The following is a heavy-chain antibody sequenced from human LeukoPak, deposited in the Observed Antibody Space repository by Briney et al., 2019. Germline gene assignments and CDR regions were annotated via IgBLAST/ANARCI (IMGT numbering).Heavy chain of an antibody. J-gene: IGHJ4*02. V-gene: IGHV4-34*01. Sequence: SETLSLTCAVYDGSFSGYYWSWIRQPPGKGLEWIGEINHSGSTNYNPSLKSRVTISVDTSKNQFSLKLSSVTAADTAVYYCARRGLSSSWRNFDYWGQGTLVTVSS. CDR3: ARRGLSSSWRNFDY. CDR2: INHSGST. CDR1: DGSFSGYY. D-gene: IGHD6-13*01.